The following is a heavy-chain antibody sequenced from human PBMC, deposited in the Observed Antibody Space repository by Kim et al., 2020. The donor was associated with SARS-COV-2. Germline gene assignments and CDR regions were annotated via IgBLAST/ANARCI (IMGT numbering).Heavy chain of an antibody. V-gene: IGHV3-21*01. D-gene: IGHD4-17*01. Sequence: DSVKGRFTISRDNANNSLYLQMNSLRAEDTAVYYCARGAVTTSDYYYYMDVWGKGTTVTVSS. J-gene: IGHJ6*03. CDR3: ARGAVTTSDYYYYMDV.